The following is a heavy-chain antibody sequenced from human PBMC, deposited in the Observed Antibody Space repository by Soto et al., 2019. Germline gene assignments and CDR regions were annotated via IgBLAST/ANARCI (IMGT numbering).Heavy chain of an antibody. D-gene: IGHD3-16*01. CDR2: YGGSGGST. V-gene: IGHV3-23*01. Sequence: DVQLLESGGGLAQRGGSLRLSCAASGFSFSTYGMTWVRQAPRKGLEWVSYGGSGGSTYYADSVKGRFTISRDNSKNTLYLQMNSLRAEDTAVYYCVKFRGRAYHYYYMDVWGNGTTVTVSS. J-gene: IGHJ6*03. CDR3: VKFRGRAYHYYYMDV. CDR1: GFSFSTYG.